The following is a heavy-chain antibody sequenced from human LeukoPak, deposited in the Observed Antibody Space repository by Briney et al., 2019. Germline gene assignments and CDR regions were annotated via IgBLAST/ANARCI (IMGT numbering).Heavy chain of an antibody. D-gene: IGHD2-2*01. J-gene: IGHJ4*02. V-gene: IGHV1-18*01. CDR1: GYTFTSYG. CDR2: ISAYNGNT. CDR3: ARAKIVVVPAAFDY. Sequence: SVKVSCKASGYTFTSYGISWVRQAPGQGLEWMGWISAYNGNTNYAQKLQGRVTMTTDTSTSTAYMELRSLRSDDTAVYYCARAKIVVVPAAFDYWGQGTLVTVSS.